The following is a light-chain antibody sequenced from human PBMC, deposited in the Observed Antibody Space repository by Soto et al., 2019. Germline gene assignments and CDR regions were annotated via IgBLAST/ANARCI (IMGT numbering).Light chain of an antibody. V-gene: IGKV3-20*01. CDR1: QSVSNNY. CDR2: GAS. Sequence: EVVLTQSPGTLSLSPRERATLSCRASQSVSNNYLAWYQHKPGQAPRLLIYGASNRAPGIPDRFSGSGSGQDFTLPISRLEPEDFAVYYCQQYAGSPRTFGQGTLVEVK. J-gene: IGKJ1*01. CDR3: QQYAGSPRT.